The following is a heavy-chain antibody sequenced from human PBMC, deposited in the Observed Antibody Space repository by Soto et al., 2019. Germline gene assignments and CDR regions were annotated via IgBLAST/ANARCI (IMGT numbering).Heavy chain of an antibody. D-gene: IGHD6-19*01. V-gene: IGHV4-39*01. J-gene: IGHJ4*02. CDR2: IYYSGST. CDR1: GGSISSSSYY. CDR3: ARSVGKGIAVAVQD. Sequence: QLQLQESGPGLVKPSETLSLTCTVSGGSISSSSYYWGWIRQPPGKGLEWIGSIYYSGSTYYNPSLKSRVTISVDTSKNQFSLKLSSVTAADTAVYYCARSVGKGIAVAVQDWGQGTLVTVSS.